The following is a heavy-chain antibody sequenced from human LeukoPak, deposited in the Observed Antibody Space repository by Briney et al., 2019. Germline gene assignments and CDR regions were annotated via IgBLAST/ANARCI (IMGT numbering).Heavy chain of an antibody. CDR3: ALLDRGVVFDY. CDR1: GFTFSNYW. Sequence: GSLRLSCAASGFTFSNYWMHWVRQAPGKGLVWVSRINSDGSSTNYADSVKGRFTISRDNAKNTLYLQMNSLRAEDTAVYYCALLDRGVVFDYWGQGTLVTVSS. J-gene: IGHJ4*02. CDR2: INSDGSST. D-gene: IGHD3-10*01. V-gene: IGHV3-74*01.